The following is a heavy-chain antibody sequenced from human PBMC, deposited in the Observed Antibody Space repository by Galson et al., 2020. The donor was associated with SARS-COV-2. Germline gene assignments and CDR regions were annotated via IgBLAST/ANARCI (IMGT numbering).Heavy chain of an antibody. J-gene: IGHJ4*02. V-gene: IGHV4-34*01. Sequence: SETLSLTCAVYGGSFSDYLWSWVRQTPGKGLEWIGEINHSGTTSYNPSLKGRVTISVDTSKNQFSLRLSSLTAADRGVYYCARGTRDVTMLGVVRTSVSSHLDVGGQGTLVTVSS. D-gene: IGHD3-10*02. CDR3: ARGTRDVTMLGVVRTSVSSHLDV. CDR2: INHSGTT. CDR1: GGSFSDYL.